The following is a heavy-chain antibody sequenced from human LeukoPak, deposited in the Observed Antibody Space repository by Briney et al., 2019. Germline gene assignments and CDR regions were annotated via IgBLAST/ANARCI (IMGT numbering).Heavy chain of an antibody. CDR2: ISYDGSNK. CDR1: GFTFSSYA. V-gene: IGHV3-30-3*01. Sequence: GRSLRLSCAASGFTFSSYAMHWVRQAPGKGLEWVAVISYDGSNKYYADSVKGRFTISRDNSKNTLYLQMNSLRDEDTAVYYCAREGGRGRPVDYWGQGTLVTVSS. J-gene: IGHJ4*02. D-gene: IGHD3-16*01. CDR3: AREGGRGRPVDY.